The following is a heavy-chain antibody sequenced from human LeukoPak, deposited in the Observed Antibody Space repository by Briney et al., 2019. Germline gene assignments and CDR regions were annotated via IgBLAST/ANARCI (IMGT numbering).Heavy chain of an antibody. Sequence: SETLSLTCTVSGGSISGYYWTWIRQPPGKGLEWIGYIYYSGSTNYNPSLKSRVTISIDTSKNQFSLKLSSVTAADTAVYYCARVRSSIVVAGTDAFDIWGQGTMVTVSS. CDR2: IYYSGST. V-gene: IGHV4-59*01. J-gene: IGHJ3*02. D-gene: IGHD6-19*01. CDR1: GGSISGYY. CDR3: ARVRSSIVVAGTDAFDI.